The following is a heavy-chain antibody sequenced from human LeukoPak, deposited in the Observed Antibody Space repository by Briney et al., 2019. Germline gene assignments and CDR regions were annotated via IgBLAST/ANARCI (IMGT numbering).Heavy chain of an antibody. CDR2: ISAYNGNT. Sequence: GASVKVSCKASSYTFTSYDINWVRQAPGQGLEWMGCISAYNGNTNYAQKLQGRVTMTTDTSTSTAYMELRSLRSDDTAVYYCASLKNYYDSSGYLVTDAFDIWGQGTMVTVSS. CDR3: ASLKNYYDSSGYLVTDAFDI. D-gene: IGHD3-22*01. J-gene: IGHJ3*02. CDR1: SYTFTSYD. V-gene: IGHV1-18*01.